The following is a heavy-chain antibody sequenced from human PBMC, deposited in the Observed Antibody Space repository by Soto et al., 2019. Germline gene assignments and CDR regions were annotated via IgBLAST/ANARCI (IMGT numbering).Heavy chain of an antibody. J-gene: IGHJ6*03. V-gene: IGHV1-8*01. Sequence: QVQLVQSGAEVKKPGASVKVSCKASGYTFTSYDFNWVRQATGQGLEWMGWMNPNSGNTGYAQKFQGRVSMTRNTSISTAYMELSSLRSEDTAVYYCARSLPRDGNTIFGVLIKKAWAGDYYYYMDVWGKGTTVTVSS. D-gene: IGHD3-3*01. CDR2: MNPNSGNT. CDR1: GYTFTSYD. CDR3: ARSLPRDGNTIFGVLIKKAWAGDYYYYMDV.